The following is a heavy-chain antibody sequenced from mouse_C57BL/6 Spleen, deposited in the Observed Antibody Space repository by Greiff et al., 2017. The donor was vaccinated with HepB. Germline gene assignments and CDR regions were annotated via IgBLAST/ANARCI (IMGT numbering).Heavy chain of an antibody. CDR3: ARVYDYGYAMDY. CDR1: GFTFSDFY. CDR2: SRNKANDYTT. V-gene: IGHV7-1*01. J-gene: IGHJ4*01. D-gene: IGHD2-4*01. Sequence: EVKVVESGGGLVQSGRSLRLSCATSGFTFSDFYMEWVRQAPGKGLEWIAASRNKANDYTTEYSASVKGRFIVSRDTSQSSLYLQMNALRAEDTAIYYFARVYDYGYAMDYWGQGTSVTVSS.